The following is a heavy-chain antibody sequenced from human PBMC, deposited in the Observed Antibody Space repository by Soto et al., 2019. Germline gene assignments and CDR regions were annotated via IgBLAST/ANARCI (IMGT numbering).Heavy chain of an antibody. J-gene: IGHJ6*02. CDR1: GFTFTSYA. Sequence: VSVKVSCKSSGFTFTSYAICCVRQAPGQGLEWMGWISAYNGNTNYAQKLQGRVTMTTDTSTSTAYMELRSLRSDDTAVYYCARDIVSQPYYYYGMDVWGQGTTVTVSS. CDR2: ISAYNGNT. CDR3: ARDIVSQPYYYYGMDV. V-gene: IGHV1-18*01. D-gene: IGHD2-15*01.